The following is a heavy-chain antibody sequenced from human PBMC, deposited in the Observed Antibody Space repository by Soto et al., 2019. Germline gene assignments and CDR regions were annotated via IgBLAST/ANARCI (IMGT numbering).Heavy chain of an antibody. CDR3: AVTTGY. V-gene: IGHV1-8*01. CDR1: GYTFTDDD. CDR2: VSPDHGNA. D-gene: IGHD4-17*01. J-gene: IGHJ4*02. Sequence: QVRVVQSGAEVKKPGASVKVSCKTSGYTFTDDDINWVRQAPGQGLEWMGWVSPDHGNAGYARQFQGRITMTSDTSINTVFMELTNLRPEDTAVYYCAVTTGYWGQGTKVTVSS.